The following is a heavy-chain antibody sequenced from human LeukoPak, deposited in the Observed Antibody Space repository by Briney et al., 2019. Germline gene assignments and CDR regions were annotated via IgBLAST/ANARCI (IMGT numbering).Heavy chain of an antibody. V-gene: IGHV1-8*02. J-gene: IGHJ6*02. CDR2: MNPNSGNK. CDR3: ARGGRPAAIYYYYYGMDV. Sequence: EASVTVSCTASGYTFTSYDINWVRQATGQGLEWMGWMNPNSGNKGYAQKFQGRVTMTRNTSISTAYMELSSLRSEDTAVYYCARGGRPAAIYYYYYGMDVWGQGTTVTVSS. D-gene: IGHD2-2*02. CDR1: GYTFTSYD.